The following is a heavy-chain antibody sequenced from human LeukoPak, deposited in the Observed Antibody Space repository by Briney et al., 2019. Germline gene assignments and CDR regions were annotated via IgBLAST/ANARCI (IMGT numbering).Heavy chain of an antibody. V-gene: IGHV3-23*01. J-gene: IGHJ4*02. D-gene: IGHD4-23*01. CDR2: ISSSGGST. CDR1: GFTFNNYA. Sequence: GGSLRLSCSASGFTFNNYAMSWVRQAPRKGLEWVSSISSSGGSTYYADSVKGRFTISRDNSNNTLYLQMNSLRVEDTAVYYCAKDTVVTGTDYWGQGTLVTVSS. CDR3: AKDTVVTGTDY.